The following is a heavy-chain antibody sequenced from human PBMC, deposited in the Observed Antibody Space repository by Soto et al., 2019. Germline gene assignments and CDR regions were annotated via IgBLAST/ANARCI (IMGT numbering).Heavy chain of an antibody. CDR3: ARMYSSGSGWFHP. CDR2: FYSSGSI. CDR1: GYSITAGGYY. J-gene: IGHJ5*02. V-gene: IGHV4-31*03. D-gene: IGHD6-19*01. Sequence: LTCFVSGYSITAGGYYWSWIRHHPGKGLEWIGSFYSSGSIIYNPSLRSRVSISGDTSSNQFSMSLTSVTAADTARYYCARMYSSGSGWFHPWGQGTLVTVPQ.